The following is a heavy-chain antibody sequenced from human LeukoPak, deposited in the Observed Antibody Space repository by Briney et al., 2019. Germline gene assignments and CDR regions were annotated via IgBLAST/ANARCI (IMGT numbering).Heavy chain of an antibody. D-gene: IGHD6-19*01. CDR2: VYYSGTT. V-gene: IGHV4-39*07. Sequence: SETLSLTCSVSGGSISLSYYYWGWIRQPPGKALEWIGSVYYSGTTSYNPSLKSRVTISVDMSRNHFSLRLSSVTAADTAMYYCARGTLYSGWSYYFDYWGQGSQVTVSS. CDR3: ARGTLYSGWSYYFDY. CDR1: GGSISLSYYY. J-gene: IGHJ4*02.